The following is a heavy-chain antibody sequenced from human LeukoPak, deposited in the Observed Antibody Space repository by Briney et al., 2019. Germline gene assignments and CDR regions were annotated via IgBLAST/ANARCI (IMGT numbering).Heavy chain of an antibody. CDR3: VKGRYDSGSYYFDY. Sequence: GGSLRLSCAASGFIVSSNYMSWVRQAPGKGLEWVSVIYSGGSPHYADSVKGRFIISRDISKNTLYLQMNSLRAEDTAVYYCVKGRYDSGSYYFDYWGQGTLVTVSS. J-gene: IGHJ4*02. CDR1: GFIVSSNY. CDR2: IYSGGSP. V-gene: IGHV3-66*01. D-gene: IGHD3-10*01.